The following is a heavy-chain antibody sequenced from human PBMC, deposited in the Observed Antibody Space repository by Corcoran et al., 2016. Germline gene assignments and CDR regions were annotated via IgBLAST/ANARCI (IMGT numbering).Heavy chain of an antibody. J-gene: IGHJ5*02. CDR1: GGTFSSYA. D-gene: IGHD3-3*01. Sequence: QVQLVQSGAEVKKPGSSVKVSCKASGGTFSSYAISWVRQAPGQGLEWMGGIIPIFGTANYAQKFQGRVTITADKSTSTAYMELSSLRSEDTAVYYCAPSITICGVVPRGWFDPWGQGTLVTVSS. CDR3: APSITICGVVPRGWFDP. V-gene: IGHV1-69*06. CDR2: IIPIFGTA.